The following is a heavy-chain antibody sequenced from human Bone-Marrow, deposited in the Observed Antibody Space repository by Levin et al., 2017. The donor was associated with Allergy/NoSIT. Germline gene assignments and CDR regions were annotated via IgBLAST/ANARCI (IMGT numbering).Heavy chain of an antibody. CDR2: ILYDGSTK. CDR3: AKDVRAGYSFLYGMDV. V-gene: IGHV3-30*18. CDR1: GFTFSSYG. Sequence: LSLTCAVSGFTFSSYGMHWVRQAPGKGLEWVAFILYDGSTKYYADSVKGRFTISRDNSKNMLYLQLNSLRAEDTAVYSCAKDVRAGYSFLYGMDVWGQGTTVTVSS. D-gene: IGHD5-18*01. J-gene: IGHJ6*02.